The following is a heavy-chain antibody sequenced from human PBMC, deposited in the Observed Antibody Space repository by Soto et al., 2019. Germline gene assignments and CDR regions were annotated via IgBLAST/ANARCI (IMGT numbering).Heavy chain of an antibody. J-gene: IGHJ4*02. Sequence: GGSLRLSCAASGFTFSSYAMSWVRQAPGKGLEWVSAISGSGGSTYYADSVKGRFTISRDNSKNTLYLQMNSLRAEDTAVYYCAKDIGRGDSGYADYFDYWGQGTLVTAPQ. CDR1: GFTFSSYA. CDR3: AKDIGRGDSGYADYFDY. CDR2: ISGSGGST. V-gene: IGHV3-23*01. D-gene: IGHD5-12*01.